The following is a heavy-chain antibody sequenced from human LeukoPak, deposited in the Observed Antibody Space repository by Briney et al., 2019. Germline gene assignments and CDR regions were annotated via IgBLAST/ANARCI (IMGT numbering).Heavy chain of an antibody. CDR2: ISAYNGNT. V-gene: IGHV1-18*01. Sequence: ASVKVSCKASGYTFTSYGISWVRQAPGQGLEWMEWISAYNGNTNYAQKLQGRVTMTTDTSTSTAYMELRSLRSDDTAVYYCARDTAIFGVVIGYYYMDVWGKGTTVTVSS. D-gene: IGHD3-3*01. J-gene: IGHJ6*03. CDR1: GYTFTSYG. CDR3: ARDTAIFGVVIGYYYMDV.